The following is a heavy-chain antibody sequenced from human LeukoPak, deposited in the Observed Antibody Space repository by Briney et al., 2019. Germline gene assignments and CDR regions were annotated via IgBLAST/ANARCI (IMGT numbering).Heavy chain of an antibody. CDR1: GDSVSSNSAA. J-gene: IGHJ4*02. D-gene: IGHD6-19*01. CDR2: TYYRSKWYN. Sequence: SQTLSLTCAISGDSVSSNSAAWNWIRQSPSRGLGWLGRTYYRSKWYNDYAVSVKSRITINPDTSKNQFSLQLNSVTPEDTAVYYCARDHSHSIAVAGTLDYWGQGTLVTVSS. V-gene: IGHV6-1*01. CDR3: ARDHSHSIAVAGTLDY.